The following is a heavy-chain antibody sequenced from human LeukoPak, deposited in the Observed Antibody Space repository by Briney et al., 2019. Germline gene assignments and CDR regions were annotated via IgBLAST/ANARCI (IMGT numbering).Heavy chain of an antibody. CDR3: ASEYSSSSNYYYYMDV. V-gene: IGHV4-4*07. D-gene: IGHD6-6*01. Sequence: SETLSLTCTVSGGSISNYYWSWIRQPAGKGLEWIGRIYSSGNTNYNPSLKSRVTMSLDTSKNQFSLELTSVTAADTAVYYCASEYSSSSNYYYYMDVWGKGTTVTVSS. CDR2: IYSSGNT. CDR1: GGSISNYY. J-gene: IGHJ6*03.